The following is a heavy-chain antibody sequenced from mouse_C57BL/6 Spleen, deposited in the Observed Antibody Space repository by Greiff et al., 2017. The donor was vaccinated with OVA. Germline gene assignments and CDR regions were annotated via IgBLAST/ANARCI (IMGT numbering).Heavy chain of an antibody. J-gene: IGHJ3*01. CDR1: GFTFNTYA. Sequence: EVQGVESGGGLVQPKGSLKLSCAASGFTFNTYAMHWVRQAPGKGLEWVARIRSKSSNYATYYADSVKDRFTISRDDSQSMLYLQMNNLKTDDAAMYYCVREGYDGYSAWFAYWGQGTLVTVSA. D-gene: IGHD2-3*01. CDR3: VREGYDGYSAWFAY. V-gene: IGHV10-3*01. CDR2: IRSKSSNYAT.